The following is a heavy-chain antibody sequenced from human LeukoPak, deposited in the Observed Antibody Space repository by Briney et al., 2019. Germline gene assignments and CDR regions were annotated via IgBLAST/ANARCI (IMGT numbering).Heavy chain of an antibody. J-gene: IGHJ4*02. CDR3: ARAPANAPTDY. Sequence: SETLSLTCAVYGGSFSGYYWSWIRQPPGKGLEWIGEINHSGSTNYNPSLKSRVTISVDTSKNQFSLKLSSVTAADTAVCYCARAPANAPTDYWGQGALVTVSS. CDR1: GGSFSGYY. V-gene: IGHV4-34*01. CDR2: INHSGST. D-gene: IGHD2-2*01.